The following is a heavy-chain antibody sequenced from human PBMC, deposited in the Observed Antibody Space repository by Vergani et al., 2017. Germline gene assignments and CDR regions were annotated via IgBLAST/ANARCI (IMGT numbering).Heavy chain of an antibody. Sequence: QVQLVESGGGVVQPGRSLRLSCAASGFTFSSYGMHWVRQAPGKGLEWVTVISFDGSNKYYADSVKGRFTISRDNSKNTLYLQMNSLRAEDTAVYYCAKDTLKGSGYPSDYWGQGTLVTVSS. CDR2: ISFDGSNK. CDR1: GFTFSSYG. CDR3: AKDTLKGSGYPSDY. V-gene: IGHV3-30*18. J-gene: IGHJ4*02. D-gene: IGHD3-22*01.